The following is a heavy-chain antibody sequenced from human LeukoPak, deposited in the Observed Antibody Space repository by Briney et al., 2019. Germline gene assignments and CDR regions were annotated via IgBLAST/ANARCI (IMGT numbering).Heavy chain of an antibody. Sequence: SETLSLTCTVSGGSINNSYWTWIRQPPGKGLEWIGHIYYSGSTNYSPSLKSRVTISVDTSKDQFSLKLSSVTAADTAVYYCARLSSLANIAARGRTWFDTWGQGSLVTVSS. CDR1: GGSINNSY. D-gene: IGHD6-6*01. CDR2: IYYSGST. J-gene: IGHJ5*02. CDR3: ARLSSLANIAARGRTWFDT. V-gene: IGHV4-59*01.